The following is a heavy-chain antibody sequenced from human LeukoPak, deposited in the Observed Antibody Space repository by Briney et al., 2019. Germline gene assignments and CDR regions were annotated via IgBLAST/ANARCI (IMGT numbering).Heavy chain of an antibody. Sequence: GRSLRLSCAASGFTFSTYGMHWVRQAPGKGLEWVAFISYDGSYKYYADSVKGRFTISRDSSKNTLYLQMSSLRAEDTAVYYCARDSAEDAFDIWGQGTMVTVSS. V-gene: IGHV3-30*03. J-gene: IGHJ3*02. CDR2: ISYDGSYK. CDR3: ARDSAEDAFDI. D-gene: IGHD2-2*01. CDR1: GFTFSTYG.